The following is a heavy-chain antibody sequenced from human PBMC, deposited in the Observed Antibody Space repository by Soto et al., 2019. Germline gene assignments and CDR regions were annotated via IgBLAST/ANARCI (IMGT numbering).Heavy chain of an antibody. Sequence: QLQLQESGSGLVKPSQTLSLTCAVSGGSISSGYSWSWIRQPPGKGLEWIGYIYHSGITYYNPSLKSRVTISVDRSKNQFSLKLSSVTAADTAVYYCARGYCSISSCSNWLDPWGQATLVTVSS. V-gene: IGHV4-30-2*01. J-gene: IGHJ5*02. CDR1: GGSISSGYS. CDR2: IYHSGIT. CDR3: ARGYCSISSCSNWLDP. D-gene: IGHD2-2*01.